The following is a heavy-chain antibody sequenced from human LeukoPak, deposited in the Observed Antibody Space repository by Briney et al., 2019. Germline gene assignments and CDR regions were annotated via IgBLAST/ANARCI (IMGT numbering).Heavy chain of an antibody. D-gene: IGHD7-27*01. J-gene: IGHJ3*02. V-gene: IGHV1-46*01. Sequence: AASVKVSCKASGYTFSSYYIHWVRQAPGQGLEWMAIINPGGGNTNYAQKFQGRVTLTRDTSTSTVYMEVSSLRSDDTAVYYCARDSDWGRVDAFDIWGQGTMVTVSS. CDR2: INPGGGNT. CDR1: GYTFSSYY. CDR3: ARDSDWGRVDAFDI.